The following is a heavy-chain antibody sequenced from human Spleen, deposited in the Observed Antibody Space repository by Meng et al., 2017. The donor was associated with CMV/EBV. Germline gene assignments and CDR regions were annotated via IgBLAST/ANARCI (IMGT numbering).Heavy chain of an antibody. D-gene: IGHD1-1*01. V-gene: IGHV1-69*05. Sequence: SFRTYGITWIRQAPGQGLEWLGGSIPIWGTAKYAPKFQGRLTITTDDSTSTAYMELNSLTSDDTAVYYCAREVGTQNWNDVKWFDPWGQGTLVTVSS. CDR1: SFRTYG. CDR2: SIPIWGTA. J-gene: IGHJ5*02. CDR3: AREVGTQNWNDVKWFDP.